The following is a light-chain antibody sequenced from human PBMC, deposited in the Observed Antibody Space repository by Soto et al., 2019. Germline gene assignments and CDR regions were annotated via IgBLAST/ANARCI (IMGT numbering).Light chain of an antibody. V-gene: IGKV1-17*01. CDR3: LQHNSYPYT. CDR2: ATS. CDR1: QGIRNY. J-gene: IGKJ2*01. Sequence: DLQMTQSPFSLSASVGDRVTITCRASQGIRNYLGWFQQKPGEAPKRLIYATSSLEGGVPSRFSGSGSGTEFTLPIISLQPEDFATYYCLQHNSYPYTFGQGTKLEIK.